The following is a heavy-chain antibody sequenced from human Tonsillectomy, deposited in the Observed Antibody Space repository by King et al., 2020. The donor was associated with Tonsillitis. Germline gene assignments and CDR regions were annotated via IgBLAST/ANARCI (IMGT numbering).Heavy chain of an antibody. J-gene: IGHJ5*02. CDR2: ISYDGSNK. CDR3: ARAAASIAVAGTARYDWFDP. Sequence: VQLVESGGGVVQPGRSLRLSCAASGFNFSSYAMHWVRQAPGKGLEWVAVISYDGSNKYYADSVKGRFTISRDNSKNTVYLQMNSLRAEDTAVYYCARAAASIAVAGTARYDWFDPWGQGTLVIVSS. CDR1: GFNFSSYA. V-gene: IGHV3-30-3*01. D-gene: IGHD6-19*01.